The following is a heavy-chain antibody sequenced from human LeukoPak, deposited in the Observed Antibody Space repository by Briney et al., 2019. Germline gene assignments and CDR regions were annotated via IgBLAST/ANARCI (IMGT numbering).Heavy chain of an antibody. CDR3: ASDYGSGSYYNVPDY. CDR2: IPYDGSNK. V-gene: IGHV3-30-3*01. CDR1: GFTFSSYA. Sequence: GRSLRLSCAASGFTFSSYAMHWVRQAPGKGLEWVAVIPYDGSNKYYADSVKGRFTISRDNSKNTLYLQMNSLRAEDTAVYYCASDYGSGSYYNVPDYWGQGTLVTVSS. D-gene: IGHD3-10*01. J-gene: IGHJ4*02.